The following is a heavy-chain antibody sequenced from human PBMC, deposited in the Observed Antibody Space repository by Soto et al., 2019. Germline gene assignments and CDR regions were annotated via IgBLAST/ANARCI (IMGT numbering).Heavy chain of an antibody. V-gene: IGHV4-34*01. Sequence: SETLSLTCAVYGGSFSGYYWSWIRQPPGKGLEWIGEINHSGSTNYNPSLKSRVTMSVDTSKNQFSLKLTSVTAADTAVYYCARVFRPSRFPPEYGMDVWGQGTTVTVSS. CDR1: GGSFSGYY. CDR2: INHSGST. D-gene: IGHD2-21*01. CDR3: ARVFRPSRFPPEYGMDV. J-gene: IGHJ6*02.